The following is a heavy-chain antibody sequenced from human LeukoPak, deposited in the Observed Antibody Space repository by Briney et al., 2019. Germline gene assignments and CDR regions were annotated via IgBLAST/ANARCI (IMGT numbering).Heavy chain of an antibody. CDR1: GGSISSYY. Sequence: SETLSLTCTVSGGSISSYYWTWIRQPPGKRLEWIGYIYYSGSSNYNPSLKSRVTISVDTSKNQFSLKLSSVTAADTAVYFCAREVVAVAGSYFDSWGQGTLVTVSS. D-gene: IGHD6-19*01. V-gene: IGHV4-59*01. CDR3: AREVVAVAGSYFDS. J-gene: IGHJ4*02. CDR2: IYYSGSS.